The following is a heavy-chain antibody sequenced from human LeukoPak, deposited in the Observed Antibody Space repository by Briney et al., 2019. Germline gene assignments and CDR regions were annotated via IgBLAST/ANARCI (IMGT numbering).Heavy chain of an antibody. D-gene: IGHD1-1*01. CDR2: FDPEDGET. Sequence: ASVKVSCKVSGYTLTELSMHWVRQAPGKGLEWMGGFDPEDGETIYAQKFQGRATMTEDTSTDTAYMELSSLRSEDTAVYYCATDYATLRALDIWGQGTMVTVSS. CDR3: ATDYATLRALDI. J-gene: IGHJ3*02. V-gene: IGHV1-24*01. CDR1: GYTLTELS.